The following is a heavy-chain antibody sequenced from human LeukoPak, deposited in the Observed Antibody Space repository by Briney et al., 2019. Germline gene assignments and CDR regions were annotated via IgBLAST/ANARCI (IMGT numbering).Heavy chain of an antibody. Sequence: GGSLRLSCAASGFTFDDYAMHWVRQAPGKGLEWVSGISWNSGSIGYADSVKGRFTISRGNAKNSLYLQMNSLRAEDAALYYCAKEYPPHGIAVGTPGPFDYWGQGTLVTVSS. CDR3: AKEYPPHGIAVGTPGPFDY. V-gene: IGHV3-9*01. D-gene: IGHD6-19*01. J-gene: IGHJ4*02. CDR1: GFTFDDYA. CDR2: ISWNSGSI.